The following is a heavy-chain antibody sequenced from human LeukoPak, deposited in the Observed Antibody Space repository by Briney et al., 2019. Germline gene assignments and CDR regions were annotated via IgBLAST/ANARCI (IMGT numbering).Heavy chain of an antibody. J-gene: IGHJ4*02. V-gene: IGHV3-49*04. D-gene: IGHD5-12*01. CDR2: IRSKAYGGTT. CDR1: GFTFGDYA. Sequence: GGSLRLSCTASGFTFGDYAMSWVRQAPRKGLEWVGFIRSKAYGGTTEYAASVKGRFTISRDDSKSIAYLQMNSLKTEDTAVYYCTRPRGYSGYGYHYWGQGTLVTVSS. CDR3: TRPRGYSGYGYHY.